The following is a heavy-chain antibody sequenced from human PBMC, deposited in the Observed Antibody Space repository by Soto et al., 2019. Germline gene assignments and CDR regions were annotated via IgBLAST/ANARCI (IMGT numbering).Heavy chain of an antibody. CDR1: GYAFTTYG. J-gene: IGHJ4*02. CDR2: ISAHNGNT. CDR3: ARGRYGDY. V-gene: IGHV1-18*01. D-gene: IGHD1-1*01. Sequence: QVHLVQSGAEVKKPGASVKVSCKGSGYAFTTYGITWVRQAPGQGLEWMGWISAHNGNTNYAQKLQGRVTVTRDTXTXXXYXXLRSLRSDDXAVYYCARGRYGDYWGQGALVTVSS.